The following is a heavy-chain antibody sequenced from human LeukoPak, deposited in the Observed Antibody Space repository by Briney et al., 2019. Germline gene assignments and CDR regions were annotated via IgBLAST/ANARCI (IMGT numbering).Heavy chain of an antibody. J-gene: IGHJ4*02. CDR2: IVVGSGNT. CDR1: GFTFTSSA. CDR3: AAKGVMGGYDPFDY. V-gene: IGHV1-58*02. D-gene: IGHD5-12*01. Sequence: SVKVSCKASGFTFTSSAMQWVRRARGQRLEWIGWIVVGSGNTNYAQKFQERVTITRDMSTSTAYMELSSLRSEDTAVYYCAAKGVMGGYDPFDYWGQGTLVTVSS.